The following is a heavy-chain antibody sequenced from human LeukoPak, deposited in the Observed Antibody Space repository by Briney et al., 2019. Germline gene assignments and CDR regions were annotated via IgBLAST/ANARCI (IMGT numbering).Heavy chain of an antibody. CDR3: ARPPIFGVVNAKLGNWFDP. D-gene: IGHD3-3*01. CDR2: IYYSGST. CDR1: GGSISSSSYY. Sequence: TSETLSLTCTVSGGSISSSSYYWGWIRQPPGKGLEWLGSIYYSGSTYYNPSLKSRVTISVDTSKNQFSLKLSSVTAADTAVYYCARPPIFGVVNAKLGNWFDPWGQGTLVTVSS. V-gene: IGHV4-39*01. J-gene: IGHJ5*02.